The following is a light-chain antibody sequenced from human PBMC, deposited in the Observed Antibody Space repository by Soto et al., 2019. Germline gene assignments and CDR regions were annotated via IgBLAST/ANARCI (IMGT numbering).Light chain of an antibody. J-gene: IGKJ4*01. CDR3: QQSYSTPLT. V-gene: IGKV1-39*01. CDR2: GAK. CDR1: QAISNY. Sequence: DIQMTQSPSFLSASVGERVTITCRASQAISNYLNWYQQKPGKAPNLLIFGAKTLQSGVPSRFSGSGSGTDFTLTISSLQPEDFATYYCQQSYSTPLTSGGGTKVDIK.